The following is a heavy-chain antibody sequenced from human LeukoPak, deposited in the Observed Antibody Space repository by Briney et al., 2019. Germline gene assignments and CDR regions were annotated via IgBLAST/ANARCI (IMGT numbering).Heavy chain of an antibody. CDR2: IYYSGST. D-gene: IGHD6-6*01. Sequence: SETLSLTCAVYGGSFSGYYWSWIRQPPGKGLEWIGYIYYSGSTYYNPSLKSRVTISVDTSKNQFSLKLSSVTAADTAVYYCASGIAARRDAFDIWGQGTMVTVSS. CDR1: GGSFSGYY. J-gene: IGHJ3*02. V-gene: IGHV4-34*09. CDR3: ASGIAARRDAFDI.